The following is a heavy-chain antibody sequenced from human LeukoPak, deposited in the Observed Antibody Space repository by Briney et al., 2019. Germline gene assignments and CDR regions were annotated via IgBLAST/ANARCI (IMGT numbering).Heavy chain of an antibody. CDR2: INHSGST. Sequence: SETLSLTCAVYGGSFSGYYWSWIRQPPGKGLEWIGEINHSGSTNYNPSLKSRVTISVDTSKIQFSLKLSSVTAADTAVYYCARTIGYSYGYYPFDYWGQGTLVTVSS. CDR3: ARTIGYSYGYYPFDY. J-gene: IGHJ4*02. D-gene: IGHD5-18*01. CDR1: GGSFSGYY. V-gene: IGHV4-34*01.